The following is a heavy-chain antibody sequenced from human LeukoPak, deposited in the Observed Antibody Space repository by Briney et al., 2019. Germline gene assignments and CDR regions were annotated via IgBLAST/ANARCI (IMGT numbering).Heavy chain of an antibody. V-gene: IGHV3-74*01. D-gene: IGHD6-19*01. Sequence: GGSLRLSCAASGLTFSSHWMHWVRQAPGKGLVWVSRITNDGSSTTYADSVKGRFTISRDNSKNTLYLQMNSLRAEDTAVYYCAKDRQWLGVFDYWGQGTLVTVSS. CDR1: GLTFSSHW. CDR2: ITNDGSST. CDR3: AKDRQWLGVFDY. J-gene: IGHJ4*02.